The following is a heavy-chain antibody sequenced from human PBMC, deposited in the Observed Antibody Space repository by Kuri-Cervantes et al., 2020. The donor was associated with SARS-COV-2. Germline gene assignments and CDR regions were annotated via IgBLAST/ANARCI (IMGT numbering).Heavy chain of an antibody. CDR3: ARDLLRAAAGTNYYYGMDV. J-gene: IGHJ6*02. V-gene: IGHV3-74*01. CDR1: GFTFSGHW. Sequence: LSLTCAASGFTFSGHWIHWVRQAPGKGLVWVSRINPDGSYTNNADSVKGRFTLSRDNAKNMLFLQMNSLRAEDTAVYYCARDLLRAAAGTNYYYGMDVWGQGTTVTVSS. CDR2: INPDGSYT. D-gene: IGHD6-13*01.